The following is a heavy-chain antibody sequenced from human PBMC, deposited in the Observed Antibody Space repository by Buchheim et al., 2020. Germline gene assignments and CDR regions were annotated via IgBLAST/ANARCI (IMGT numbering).Heavy chain of an antibody. CDR3: ARLKYYDFWSGYYNWYFDL. J-gene: IGHJ2*01. CDR1: GFTLSSYE. CDR2: ISSSGSTI. Sequence: EVQLVESGGGLVQPGGSLRLSCAASGFTLSSYEMNWVRQAPGKGLEWVSYISSSGSTIYYADSVKGRFTISRDNAKNSLYLQMNSLRAEDTAVYYCARLKYYDFWSGYYNWYFDLWGRGTL. D-gene: IGHD3-3*01. V-gene: IGHV3-48*03.